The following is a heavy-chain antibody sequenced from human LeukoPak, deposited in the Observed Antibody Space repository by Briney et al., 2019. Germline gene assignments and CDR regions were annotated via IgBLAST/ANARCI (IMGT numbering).Heavy chain of an antibody. Sequence: GGSLRLSCAASGFTFSSYSMNWVRQAPGKGLEWVSSISSSSSYIYYADSVKGRFTISRDNAKNSLYLQMNSLRAEDSAVYYCARLKEGVFSGYDLGIDYWGQGTLVTVSS. CDR3: ARLKEGVFSGYDLGIDY. CDR2: ISSSSSYI. J-gene: IGHJ4*02. D-gene: IGHD5-12*01. CDR1: GFTFSSYS. V-gene: IGHV3-21*01.